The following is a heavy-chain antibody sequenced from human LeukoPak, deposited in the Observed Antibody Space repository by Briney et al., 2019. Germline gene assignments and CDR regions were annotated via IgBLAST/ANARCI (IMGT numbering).Heavy chain of an antibody. CDR1: GGSFSGYY. V-gene: IGHV4-34*01. CDR2: INHSGST. CDR3: ARHEWGILDY. D-gene: IGHD3-16*01. Sequence: SETLSLTCAVYGGSFSGYYWSWIRQPPGKGLEWIGEINHSGSTNYNPSLKSRVTISVDTSKNQFSLKLSSVTAADTAVYYCARHEWGILDYWGQGTLVTVSS. J-gene: IGHJ4*02.